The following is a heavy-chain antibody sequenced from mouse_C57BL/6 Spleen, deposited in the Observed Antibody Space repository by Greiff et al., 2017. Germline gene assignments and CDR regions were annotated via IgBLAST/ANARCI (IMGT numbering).Heavy chain of an antibody. CDR3: ARGLYYDYDWFAY. Sequence: QVQLQQSGAELVKPGASVKLSCKASGYTFTSYWMHWVKQRPGQGLEWIGMIHPNSGSTNYNEKFKSKATLTVDKSSSTAYMQLSSLTSEDSAVYYCARGLYYDYDWFAYWGQGTLVTVSA. D-gene: IGHD2-4*01. CDR2: IHPNSGST. V-gene: IGHV1-64*01. CDR1: GYTFTSYW. J-gene: IGHJ3*01.